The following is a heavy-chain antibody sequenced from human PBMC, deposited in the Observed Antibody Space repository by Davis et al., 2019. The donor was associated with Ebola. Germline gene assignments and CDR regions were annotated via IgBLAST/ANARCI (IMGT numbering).Heavy chain of an antibody. CDR2: INAGNGNT. J-gene: IGHJ6*02. CDR1: GYTFTSYA. CDR3: ARASPPPLPYYGMDV. Sequence: ASVKVSCKASGYTFTSYAMHWVRQAPGQRLEWMGWINAGNGNTKYSQKFQGRVTITRDTSASTAYMELSSLRSEDTAVYYCARASPPPLPYYGMDVWGQGTTVTVSS. V-gene: IGHV1-3*01.